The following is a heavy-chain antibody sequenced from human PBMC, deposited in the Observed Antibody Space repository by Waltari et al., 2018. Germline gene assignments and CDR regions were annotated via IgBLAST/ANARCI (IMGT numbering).Heavy chain of an antibody. Sequence: EVQLVQSGAEVKKPGATVKISCKVSGYTFTDYYMHWVQQAPGKGLEWMGLVGPEDGETIYAEKCRGRVTITADTSTDTAYRGLSSLGSEDTAVYYCATPPFQLTTRDYWGQGTLVTVSS. CDR1: GYTFTDYY. J-gene: IGHJ4*02. V-gene: IGHV1-69-2*01. CDR3: ATPPFQLTTRDY. D-gene: IGHD4-4*01. CDR2: VGPEDGET.